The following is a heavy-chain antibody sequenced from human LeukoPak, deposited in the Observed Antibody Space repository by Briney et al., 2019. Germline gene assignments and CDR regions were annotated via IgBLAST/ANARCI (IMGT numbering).Heavy chain of an antibody. J-gene: IGHJ3*01. CDR3: ARCTASCYANAFDV. V-gene: IGHV3-23*01. Sequence: AGGSLRLSCATSGFTFNNNAMSWVRQAPGKGLEWVSAINGGGDATEYADSVKGRFTISRDNSTNTLYLQMNSLRPDDTAVYYCARCTASCYANAFDVWGQGTLLTVSS. CDR1: GFTFNNNA. D-gene: IGHD2-2*01. CDR2: INGGGDAT.